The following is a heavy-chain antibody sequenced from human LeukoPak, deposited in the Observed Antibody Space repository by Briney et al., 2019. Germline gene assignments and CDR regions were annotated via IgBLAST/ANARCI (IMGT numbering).Heavy chain of an antibody. V-gene: IGHV3-21*01. Sequence: PGGSLRLSCAASGFTFSSYSMNWVRQAPGKGLEWVSSISSSSSYIYYADSVKGRFTISRDNAKNSLYLQMNSLRAEDTAVYYCARVGYCSSTSCYPGAASWGQGTLVTVSS. CDR3: ARVGYCSSTSCYPGAAS. CDR2: ISSSSSYI. J-gene: IGHJ5*02. CDR1: GFTFSSYS. D-gene: IGHD2-2*03.